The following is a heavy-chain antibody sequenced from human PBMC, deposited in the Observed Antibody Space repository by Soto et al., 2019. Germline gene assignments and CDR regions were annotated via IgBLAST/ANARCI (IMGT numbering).Heavy chain of an antibody. CDR3: ARSEATGLDY. CDR1: GGSMSSSNW. CDR2: AHHSGRT. D-gene: IGHD1-26*01. V-gene: IGHV4-4*02. J-gene: IGHJ4*02. Sequence: QVQLQESGPGLVKPSGTLSLTCTVSGGSMSSSNWWNWVRQSPGKGLEWIGEAHHSGRTNYNPSLKRRVPISVDKSKNHFPLKLSSVTAADTAVYYCARSEATGLDYWGQGTLVTVSS.